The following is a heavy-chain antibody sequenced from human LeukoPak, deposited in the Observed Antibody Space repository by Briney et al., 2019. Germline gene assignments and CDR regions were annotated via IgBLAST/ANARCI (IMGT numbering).Heavy chain of an antibody. D-gene: IGHD4-23*01. V-gene: IGHV4-38-2*02. Sequence: SETLSLTCTVSGYSISSGYYWGWIRQPPGKGLEWIGRIQHSGSTYYNPSLKSRVTISVDTSKNQFSLNLSSVTAADTAMYYCARAVGTSRNFFDYWGQGTLVTVSS. CDR2: IQHSGST. J-gene: IGHJ4*02. CDR1: GYSISSGYY. CDR3: ARAVGTSRNFFDY.